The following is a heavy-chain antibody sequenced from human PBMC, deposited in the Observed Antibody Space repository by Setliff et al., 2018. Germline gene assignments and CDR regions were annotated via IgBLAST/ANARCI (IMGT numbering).Heavy chain of an antibody. V-gene: IGHV4-34*01. D-gene: IGHD6-19*01. CDR1: GGSFSGYY. CDR2: INHSGST. CDR3: ARRSGWPNWFDP. Sequence: SETLSLTCAVYGGSFSGYYWSWIRQPPGKGLEWIGEINHSGSTNYNPSLKSRVTISVDTSKNQFSLKLRSVTAADTAVYYCARRSGWPNWFDPWGQGTLVTVS. J-gene: IGHJ5*02.